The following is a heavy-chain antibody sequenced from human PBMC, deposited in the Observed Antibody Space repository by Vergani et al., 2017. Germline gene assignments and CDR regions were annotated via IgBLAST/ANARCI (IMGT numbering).Heavy chain of an antibody. J-gene: IGHJ6*03. CDR2: IYYSGST. CDR3: ARHVKDLYGDYDLSSQNYYYRDV. V-gene: IGHV4-39*01. Sequence: QLQLQESGPGLVKPSETLSLTCTVSGGSISSSSYYWGWIRQPPGKGLEWIGSIYYSGSTYYNPSLKSRVTISVDTSKNQFSLKLSSVTAADTAVYYCARHVKDLYGDYDLSSQNYYYRDVWGKGTTVTVSS. D-gene: IGHD4-17*01. CDR1: GGSISSSSYY.